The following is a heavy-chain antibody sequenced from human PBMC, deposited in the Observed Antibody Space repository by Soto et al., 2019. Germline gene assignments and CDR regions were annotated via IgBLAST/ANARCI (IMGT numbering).Heavy chain of an antibody. Sequence: SETLSLTCTVSGGSISSSSYYWGWIRQPPGRGLEWIGSIYYSGSTYYNPSLKSRVTISVDTSKNQFSLKLSSVTAADTAGYYFARAKNGLGELFNHHYMDVWGKGTTVTVS. J-gene: IGHJ6*03. CDR3: ARAKNGLGELFNHHYMDV. D-gene: IGHD3-10*01. V-gene: IGHV4-39*01. CDR2: IYYSGST. CDR1: GGSISSSSYY.